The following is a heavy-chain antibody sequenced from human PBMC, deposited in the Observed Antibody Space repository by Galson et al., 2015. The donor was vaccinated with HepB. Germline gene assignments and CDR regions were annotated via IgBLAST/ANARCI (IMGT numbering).Heavy chain of an antibody. CDR1: GFTFSSYR. CDR3: ARDSTDIVVVVAATGEENWFDP. Sequence: SLRLSCAASGFTFSSYRMSWVRQAPGKGLEWVANIKQDGSEKYYVDSVKGRFTISRDNAKNSLYLQMNSLRAEDTAVYYCARDSTDIVVVVAATGEENWFDPWGQGTLVTVSS. CDR2: IKQDGSEK. D-gene: IGHD2-15*01. J-gene: IGHJ5*02. V-gene: IGHV3-7*01.